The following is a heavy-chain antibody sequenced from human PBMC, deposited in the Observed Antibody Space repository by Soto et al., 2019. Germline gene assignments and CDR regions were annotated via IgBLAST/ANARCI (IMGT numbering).Heavy chain of an antibody. D-gene: IGHD3-10*01. Sequence: GESLKISCKGSGYSFTSYWIGWVRQMPGKGLEWMGIIYPGDSDTRYSPSFQGQVTISADKSISTAYLQWSSLKASDTAMYYCARREYYGSGSSLGGNWFDPWGQGTLVTVSS. CDR3: ARREYYGSGSSLGGNWFDP. V-gene: IGHV5-51*01. J-gene: IGHJ5*02. CDR2: IYPGDSDT. CDR1: GYSFTSYW.